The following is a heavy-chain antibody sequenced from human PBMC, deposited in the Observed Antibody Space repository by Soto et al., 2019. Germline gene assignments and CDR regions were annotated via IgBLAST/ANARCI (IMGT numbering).Heavy chain of an antibody. CDR1: GFTFTTYW. J-gene: IGHJ6*02. CDR3: ARGLKNYDRVDV. Sequence: EVKVVESGGGLVQPGGSLRLSCAASGFTFTTYWMHWVRQVPGKGLVWVSRIKGEGSRLSYADSVKGRFTTSRDNVENPVYLQMGSLRADGTAVYYCARGLKNYDRVDVWGQGSTVTVSS. V-gene: IGHV3-74*01. CDR2: IKGEGSRL.